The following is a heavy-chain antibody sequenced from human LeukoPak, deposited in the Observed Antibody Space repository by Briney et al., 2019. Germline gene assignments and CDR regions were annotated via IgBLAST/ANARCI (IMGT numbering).Heavy chain of an antibody. V-gene: IGHV3-49*04. Sequence: GGSLRLSCTASGFTFGDYAMSWVRQAPGKGLEWAGFIRSKAYGGTTEYAASVKGRFTISRDDSKSIAYLQMNSLKTEDTAVYYCTRHDILTGYSPNWFDPWGQGTLVTVSS. D-gene: IGHD3-9*01. CDR1: GFTFGDYA. CDR3: TRHDILTGYSPNWFDP. CDR2: IRSKAYGGTT. J-gene: IGHJ5*02.